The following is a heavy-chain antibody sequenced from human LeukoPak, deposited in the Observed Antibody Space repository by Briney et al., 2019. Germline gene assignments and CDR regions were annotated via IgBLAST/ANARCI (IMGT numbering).Heavy chain of an antibody. D-gene: IGHD3-22*01. Sequence: ASVKVSCKASGYTFTGYYMHWVRQAPGQGLEWMGWINANSGDTKYAQKFQGRVTMTRDTSISTAYMELSRLRSDDTAMYYCAREISGYSDYWGQGILVTVSS. CDR2: INANSGDT. V-gene: IGHV1-2*02. J-gene: IGHJ4*02. CDR3: AREISGYSDY. CDR1: GYTFTGYY.